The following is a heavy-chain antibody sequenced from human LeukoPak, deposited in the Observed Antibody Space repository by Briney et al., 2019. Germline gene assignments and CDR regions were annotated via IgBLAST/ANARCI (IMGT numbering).Heavy chain of an antibody. V-gene: IGHV3-30-3*01. D-gene: IGHD3-10*01. CDR1: GFTFSSYA. CDR2: ISYDGSNK. Sequence: PGGSLRLSCSAIGFTFSSYAMHWVRQAPGKGLEWVAVISYDGSNKYYADSVKGRFTISRDNSKNTLYLQMNSLRAEDTAVYYCARDLVPPAYYYGSGSLGYWGQGTLVTVSS. CDR3: ARDLVPPAYYYGSGSLGY. J-gene: IGHJ4*02.